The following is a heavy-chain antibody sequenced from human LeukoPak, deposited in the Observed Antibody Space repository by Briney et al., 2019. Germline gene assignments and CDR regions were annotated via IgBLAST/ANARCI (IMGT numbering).Heavy chain of an antibody. Sequence: GGSLRLSCAASGFTFSSYAMSWVRQAPGKGLEWVSAISGSGGSTYYADSVKGRFTISRDNSKNTLYLQMNSLRAEDTAVYYCAKEGVVVVAATESHFQHWGQGTLVTVPS. CDR1: GFTFSSYA. CDR3: AKEGVVVVAATESHFQH. D-gene: IGHD2-15*01. J-gene: IGHJ1*01. CDR2: ISGSGGST. V-gene: IGHV3-23*01.